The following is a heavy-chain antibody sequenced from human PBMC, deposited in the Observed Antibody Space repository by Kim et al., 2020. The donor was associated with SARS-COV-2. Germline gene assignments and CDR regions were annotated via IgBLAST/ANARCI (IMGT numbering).Heavy chain of an antibody. J-gene: IGHJ4*02. D-gene: IGHD4-17*01. V-gene: IGHV1-18*04. CDR1: GYMFTSYG. CDR2: ISARDGNT. Sequence: ASVKVSCKACGYMFTSYGFSWVRQAPGQGFEWLGWISARDGNTKYGQKVQGRVIMTTDTSTNTAYMELWSLRSDDTAMYYCARGAYGDVSFDYWGQGTLV. CDR3: ARGAYGDVSFDY.